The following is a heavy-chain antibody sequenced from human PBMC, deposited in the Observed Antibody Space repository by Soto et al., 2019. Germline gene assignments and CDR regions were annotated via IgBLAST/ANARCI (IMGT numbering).Heavy chain of an antibody. CDR1: GFTFSSYA. D-gene: IGHD2-8*02. V-gene: IGHV3-23*01. Sequence: GGSLRLSCVASGFTFSSYAMSWVRQAPGKGLEWVSAISGSGGSTYYADSVKGRFTISRDNTKNTLYLQMNSLRAEDTAGYYCAKVHITGGSYYYGMDVWGQGTTVTVSS. CDR2: ISGSGGST. CDR3: AKVHITGGSYYYGMDV. J-gene: IGHJ6*02.